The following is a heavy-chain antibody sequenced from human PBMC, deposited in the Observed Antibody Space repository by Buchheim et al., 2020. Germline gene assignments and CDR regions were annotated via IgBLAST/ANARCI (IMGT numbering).Heavy chain of an antibody. Sequence: EVQLVESGGGLVQPGGSLRLSCAASGFTFSSYWMHWVRQAPGKGLVWVSRINNDGSSTSYADSLKGRFTISRDKAKNTLYLQMNSLRGEDTAVYYCASGVVDGGRCPTDWGQGTL. J-gene: IGHJ4*02. D-gene: IGHD1-26*01. CDR3: ASGVVDGGRCPTD. CDR2: INNDGSST. V-gene: IGHV3-74*01. CDR1: GFTFSSYW.